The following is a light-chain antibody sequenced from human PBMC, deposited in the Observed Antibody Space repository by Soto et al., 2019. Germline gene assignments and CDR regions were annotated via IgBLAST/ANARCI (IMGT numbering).Light chain of an antibody. V-gene: IGKV1-5*03. CDR3: QHYNSYSEA. Sequence: DIQMTQSPSTLSASVGDRVAITCRASQSISTYLAWYQHKPGKAPKLLIYKASSLESGVPSRFSGSGSGTEFTLTISSLQPDDFATYYCQHYNSYSEAFGQGTKVDIK. CDR1: QSISTY. CDR2: KAS. J-gene: IGKJ1*01.